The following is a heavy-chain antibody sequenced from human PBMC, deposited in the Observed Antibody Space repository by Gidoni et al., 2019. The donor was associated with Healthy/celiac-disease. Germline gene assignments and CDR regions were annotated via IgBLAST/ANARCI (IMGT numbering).Heavy chain of an antibody. V-gene: IGHV3-23*01. D-gene: IGHD1-26*01. CDR2: ISGSGGST. J-gene: IGHJ4*02. CDR1: GFTFSSYA. CDR3: AKDEVWERRPYFDY. Sequence: EVQLLESGGGLVQPGGSLRLSCAASGFTFSSYAMTWVRQAPGKGREWVSAISGSGGSTYDADSVKGRFTISRDNSKNTLYLQMNSLRAEDTAVYYCAKDEVWERRPYFDYWGQGTLVTVSS.